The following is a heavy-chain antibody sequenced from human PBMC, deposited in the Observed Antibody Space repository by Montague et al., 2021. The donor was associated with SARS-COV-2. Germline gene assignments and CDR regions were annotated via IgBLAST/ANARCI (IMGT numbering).Heavy chain of an antibody. D-gene: IGHD3-16*01. CDR3: ARITGITPWYFDS. J-gene: IGHJ4*02. Sequence: TLSLTCSVTGDSIDNNRYYWSWIRQSAGKGLEWIASVYRNGKTNYNPALKSRVSIVLDTSKNHFSLSLESVTAADTAVYYCARITGITPWYFDSWGQGSLVTVAS. V-gene: IGHV4-61*02. CDR2: VYRNGKT. CDR1: GDSIDNNRYY.